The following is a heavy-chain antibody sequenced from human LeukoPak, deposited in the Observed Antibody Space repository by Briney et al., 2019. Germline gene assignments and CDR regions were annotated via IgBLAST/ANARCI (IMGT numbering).Heavy chain of an antibody. CDR3: AKGPRGDAFDI. V-gene: IGHV3-23*01. Sequence: GGSLRLSCAASGFTFSSYAMSWVRQAPGKGLEWVSAISSSDGGTFYADSVKGRFTISRDNSKNTLYLQMNSLRAEDTAVYYYAKGPRGDAFDIWGQGTMVTVSS. J-gene: IGHJ3*02. CDR1: GFTFSSYA. CDR2: ISSSDGGT.